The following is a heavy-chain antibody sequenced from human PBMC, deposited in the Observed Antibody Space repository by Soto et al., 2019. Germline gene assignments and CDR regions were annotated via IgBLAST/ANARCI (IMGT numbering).Heavy chain of an antibody. J-gene: IGHJ6*02. CDR2: ISYDGSNK. V-gene: IGHV3-30-3*01. CDR1: GFTFSSYA. Sequence: PGGSLRLSCAASGFTFSSYAMHWVLQAPGKGLEWVAVISYDGSNKYYADSVKGRFTISRDNSKNTLYLQMNSLRAEDTAVYYCARDRGGQRVYYYYGMDFWGQGTTVTVSS. CDR3: ARDRGGQRVYYYYGMDF. D-gene: IGHD3-10*01.